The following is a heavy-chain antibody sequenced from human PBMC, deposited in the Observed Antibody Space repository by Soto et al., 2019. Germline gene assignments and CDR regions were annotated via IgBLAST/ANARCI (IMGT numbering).Heavy chain of an antibody. J-gene: IGHJ5*02. CDR2: ISYDGSNK. CDR1: GFTFSSYG. V-gene: IGHV3-30*18. CDR3: AKDRPRDFWSGYYTPPNWFDP. D-gene: IGHD3-3*01. Sequence: QVQLVESGGGVVQPGRSLRLSCAASGFTFSSYGMHWGRQAPGKGLEWVAVISYDGSNKYYADSVKGRVTISRDNSKNTLYLQMNSLRAEDTAVYYCAKDRPRDFWSGYYTPPNWFDPWGQGTLVTVSS.